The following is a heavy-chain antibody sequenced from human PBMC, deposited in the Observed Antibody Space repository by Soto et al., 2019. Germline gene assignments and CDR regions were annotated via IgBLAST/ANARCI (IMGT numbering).Heavy chain of an antibody. CDR2: ISYDGSNK. D-gene: IGHD3-10*01. J-gene: IGHJ6*02. CDR3: AKDSMVRGATLRYGYYYYGMDV. CDR1: GFTFSSYG. V-gene: IGHV3-30*18. Sequence: GGSLRLSCAASGFTFSSYGMHWVRQAPGKGLEWVAVISYDGSNKYYADSVKGRFTISRDNSKNTLYLQMNSLRAEDTAVYYCAKDSMVRGATLRYGYYYYGMDVWGQGTTVTVSS.